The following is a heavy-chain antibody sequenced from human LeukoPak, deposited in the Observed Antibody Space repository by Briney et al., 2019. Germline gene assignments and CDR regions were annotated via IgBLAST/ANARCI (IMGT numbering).Heavy chain of an antibody. CDR3: ARGYGSYYYFDH. D-gene: IGHD1-26*01. Sequence: AGGSLRLSCAASGFTFSSYAMHWVRQAPGKGLEWVAVISYDGSNKYYADSVKGRFTISRDNSKNTLYLQMNSLRAEDTAVYYCARGYGSYYYFDHWGQGTLVTVSS. CDR1: GFTFSSYA. J-gene: IGHJ4*02. CDR2: ISYDGSNK. V-gene: IGHV3-30-3*01.